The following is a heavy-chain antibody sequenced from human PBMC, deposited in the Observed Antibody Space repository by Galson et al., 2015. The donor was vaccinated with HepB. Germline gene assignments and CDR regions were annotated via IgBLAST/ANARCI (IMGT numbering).Heavy chain of an antibody. V-gene: IGHV3-11*06. Sequence: SLRLSCAASRFTFSDYYMTWIRQAPGKGLEWLSDISGGATYTNYADSVKGRFTISRDNAKNSLYLHMRSLREDDTAVYYCARVGHSDYGDHEHFDDWGQGTLVTVSS. CDR3: ARVGHSDYGDHEHFDD. J-gene: IGHJ4*02. CDR1: RFTFSDYY. D-gene: IGHD4-17*01. CDR2: ISGGATYT.